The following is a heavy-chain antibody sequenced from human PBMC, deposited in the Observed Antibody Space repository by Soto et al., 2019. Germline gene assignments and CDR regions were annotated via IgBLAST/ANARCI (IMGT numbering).Heavy chain of an antibody. CDR1: GGTFSSYA. Sequence: SVKVSCKASGGTFSSYAISWVRQAPGQGLEWMGGIIPIFGTANYAQKFQGRVTITADESTSTAYMELSSLRSEDTAVYYCAIIRARKPVDWPEFDYWGQGTLVTVSS. J-gene: IGHJ4*02. CDR3: AIIRARKPVDWPEFDY. D-gene: IGHD3-9*01. CDR2: IIPIFGTA. V-gene: IGHV1-69*13.